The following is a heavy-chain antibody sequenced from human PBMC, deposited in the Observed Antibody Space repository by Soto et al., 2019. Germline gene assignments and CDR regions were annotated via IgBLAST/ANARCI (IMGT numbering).Heavy chain of an antibody. CDR3: ALGATIDYYCGMDI. Sequence: QVQLVQSGAEVKKPGSSVKVSCKASGGTFSSYAISWVRQSPGQVLEWMGGMIPIFGTANYAQKFQGRVTITADESTSTAYMELSSLRSEDTAVYYCALGATIDYYCGMDIWGQGTTVTVSS. J-gene: IGHJ6*02. CDR2: MIPIFGTA. D-gene: IGHD1-26*01. V-gene: IGHV1-69*01. CDR1: GGTFSSYA.